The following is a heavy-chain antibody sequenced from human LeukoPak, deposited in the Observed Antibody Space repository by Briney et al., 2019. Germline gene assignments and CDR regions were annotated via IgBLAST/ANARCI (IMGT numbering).Heavy chain of an antibody. V-gene: IGHV3-15*01. CDR3: TTFIVGATKSDY. Sequence: SWVRQAPGKGLEWVGRIKSKTGGGTTDYAAPVKGRFTISRDDSKNTLYLQMNSLKTEDTAVYYCTTFIVGATKSDYWGQGTLVPVSA. D-gene: IGHD1-26*01. CDR2: IKSKTGGGTT. J-gene: IGHJ4*02.